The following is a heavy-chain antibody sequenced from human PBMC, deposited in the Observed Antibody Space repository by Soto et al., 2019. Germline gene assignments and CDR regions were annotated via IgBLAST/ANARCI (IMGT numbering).Heavy chain of an antibody. CDR1: KHSLSAYS. D-gene: IGHD3-22*01. J-gene: IGHJ4*02. Sequence: ASWNACCKASKHSLSAYSLHWVRQASGQRPEWMGWVTAGEGNTDYSQKFQGRVTITRDAYASTVYMELYSLRSVTAAYTAVYYLANYDNSGFGFWCWGQGALVTVSS. CDR2: VTAGEGNT. CDR3: YYLANYDNSGFGFWC. V-gene: IGHV1-3*01.